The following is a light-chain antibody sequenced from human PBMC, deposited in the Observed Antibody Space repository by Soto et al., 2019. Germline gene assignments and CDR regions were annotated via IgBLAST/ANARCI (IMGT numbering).Light chain of an antibody. J-gene: IGLJ2*01. V-gene: IGLV2-11*01. Sequence: QSVLTQPRSVSGSPGQSVTISCTGTSSDVGGYNYVSWYQQHPGKAPKLMIYDVSKRPSGVPDRFSGSKSGNTDSLTISGLQAEDEADYYCCSYAGSYTFVVFGGGTKVTVL. CDR2: DVS. CDR1: SSDVGGYNY. CDR3: CSYAGSYTFVV.